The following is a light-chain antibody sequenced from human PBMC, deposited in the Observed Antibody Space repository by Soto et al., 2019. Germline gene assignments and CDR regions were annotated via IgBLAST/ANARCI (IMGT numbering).Light chain of an antibody. CDR3: QPYRVPRT. CDR1: HSVDSTH. J-gene: IGKJ1*01. CDR2: GAS. Sequence: LLTQSPGTLSLSPGERATLSCMTSHSVDSTHLAWYQQKPGQAPRLLIYGASGRSTGIPDRSGGSGSGTDFSFTISSLEPDVFVVYYRQPYRVPRTFGQGTKVDIK. V-gene: IGKV3-20*01.